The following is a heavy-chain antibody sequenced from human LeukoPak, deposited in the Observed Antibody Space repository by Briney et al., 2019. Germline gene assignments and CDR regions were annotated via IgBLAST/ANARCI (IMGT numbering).Heavy chain of an antibody. D-gene: IGHD3-22*01. CDR1: GFTFSSYA. Sequence: GRSLRLSCAASGFTFSSYAMHWVRQAPGKGLEWVAVLLHDGSEKYYADSVKGRFTISRDTSKNMVYLQMNSLRAEETAVYYCARDLGGYGYYGMDVWGQGTTVTVSS. CDR2: LLHDGSEK. V-gene: IGHV3-30-3*01. J-gene: IGHJ6*02. CDR3: ARDLGGYGYYGMDV.